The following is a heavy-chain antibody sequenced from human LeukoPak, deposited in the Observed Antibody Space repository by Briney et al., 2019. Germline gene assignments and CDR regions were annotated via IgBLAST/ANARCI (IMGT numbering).Heavy chain of an antibody. V-gene: IGHV3-21*01. Sequence: PGGSLRLSCAASGFTFSSYSMNWVRQAPGKGLEWVSSISSSSSYIYYADSVKGRFTISRDNAKNSLYPQMNSLRAEDTAVYYCARVQFRVAVAGAFDYWGQGTLVTVSS. J-gene: IGHJ4*02. CDR1: GFTFSSYS. CDR2: ISSSSSYI. CDR3: ARVQFRVAVAGAFDY. D-gene: IGHD6-19*01.